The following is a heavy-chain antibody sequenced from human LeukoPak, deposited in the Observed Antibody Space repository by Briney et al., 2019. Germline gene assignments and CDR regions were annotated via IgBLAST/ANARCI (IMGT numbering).Heavy chain of an antibody. CDR1: GFTFSSYA. Sequence: SGGSLRLSCAASGFTFSSYAMSWVRQAPGKGLAWVSGISGSGGSAHYADSVKGRFTISRDNAKNSLYLQMDSLRVEDTAVYYCARDPYSGSYGPYYYYYMDVWGEGTTVTISS. V-gene: IGHV3-23*01. CDR2: ISGSGGSA. D-gene: IGHD1-26*01. J-gene: IGHJ6*03. CDR3: ARDPYSGSYGPYYYYYMDV.